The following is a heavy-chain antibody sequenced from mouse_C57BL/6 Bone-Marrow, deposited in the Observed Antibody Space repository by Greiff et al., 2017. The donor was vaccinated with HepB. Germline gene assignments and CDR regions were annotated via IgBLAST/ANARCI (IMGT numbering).Heavy chain of an antibody. CDR1: GFSLSTFGMG. J-gene: IGHJ4*01. D-gene: IGHD1-1*01. V-gene: IGHV8-8*01. CDR2: IWWDDDK. Sequence: QVTLKECGPGILQPSQTLSLTCSFSGFSLSTFGMGVGWIRQPSGKGLEWLAHIWWDDDKYYNPALKSRLTISKDTSKNQVFLKIANVDTADTATYYCAYYYYGSSYDAMDYWGQGTSVTVSS. CDR3: AYYYYGSSYDAMDY.